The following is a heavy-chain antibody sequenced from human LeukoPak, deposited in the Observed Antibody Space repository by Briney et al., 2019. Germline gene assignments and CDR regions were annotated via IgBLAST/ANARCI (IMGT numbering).Heavy chain of an antibody. Sequence: GGSLRLSCAASGFTFSTYSMNWVRQAPGKGLEWVSSISSGSIHIYYADSVQGRFTISKDNAKNSLYLQMNGLRAEDTAVYYCATTPGGDSSGYYPWYFDLWGRGTLVTVSS. J-gene: IGHJ2*01. V-gene: IGHV3-21*01. CDR2: ISSGSIHI. CDR3: ATTPGGDSSGYYPWYFDL. D-gene: IGHD3-22*01. CDR1: GFTFSTYS.